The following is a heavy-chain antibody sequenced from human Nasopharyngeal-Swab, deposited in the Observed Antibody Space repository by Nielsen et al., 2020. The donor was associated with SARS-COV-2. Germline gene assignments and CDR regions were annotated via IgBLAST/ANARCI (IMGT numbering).Heavy chain of an antibody. J-gene: IGHJ4*02. D-gene: IGHD2-2*01. CDR3: ARGIVVVPAAYTRYFDY. CDR2: IYTSGST. Sequence: GSLSLTCTVSGGSISSYYWSWIRQPAGKGLEWIGRIYTSGSTNYNPSLKSRVTISVDTSKNQFSLKLSSVTAADTAVYYCARGIVVVPAAYTRYFDYWGQGTLVTVSS. V-gene: IGHV4-4*07. CDR1: GGSISSYY.